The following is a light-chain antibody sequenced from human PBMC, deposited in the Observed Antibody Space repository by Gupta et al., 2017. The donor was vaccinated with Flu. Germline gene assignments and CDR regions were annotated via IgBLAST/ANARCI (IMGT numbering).Light chain of an antibody. CDR2: ANN. V-gene: IGLV1-40*01. Sequence: QSVLTQPPSLSGAPGQRVTISCTGNSSNIGAGYDVHWFQQLPGTAPKLLIYANNNRPSGVPDRFSGSKSGTSASLAITGLQAEDEAAYFCQSYDNTLSGSWVFGGGTKLTVL. CDR3: QSYDNTLSGSWV. CDR1: SSNIGAGYD. J-gene: IGLJ3*02.